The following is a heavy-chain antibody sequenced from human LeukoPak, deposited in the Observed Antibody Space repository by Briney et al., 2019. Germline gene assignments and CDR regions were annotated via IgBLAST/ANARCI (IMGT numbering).Heavy chain of an antibody. D-gene: IGHD2-15*01. CDR1: GGSISSYY. J-gene: IGHJ4*02. Sequence: SETLSLTCTVSGGSISSYYWSWIRQPPGKGLEWSGYIYYSGSTNYNPSLKSRVTISVDTSKNQFSLTLSSVTAADTAVYYCARDGYCSGGSCYEDYWGQGTLVTVSS. CDR2: IYYSGST. V-gene: IGHV4-59*01. CDR3: ARDGYCSGGSCYEDY.